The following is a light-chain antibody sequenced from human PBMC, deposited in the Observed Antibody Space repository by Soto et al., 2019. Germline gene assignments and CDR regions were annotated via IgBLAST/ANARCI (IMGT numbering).Light chain of an antibody. Sequence: EMVMTQSPATLSVSPGERVTLSCRASRSISNNLAWYQQKPGQAPRLLIYGASTRATGIPAWFSSSGSGREFILTINSLQSEDFAMYYCQPHNNWPVVTFGGGTRVEIK. V-gene: IGKV3-15*01. CDR3: QPHNNWPVVT. CDR1: RSISNN. J-gene: IGKJ4*01. CDR2: GAS.